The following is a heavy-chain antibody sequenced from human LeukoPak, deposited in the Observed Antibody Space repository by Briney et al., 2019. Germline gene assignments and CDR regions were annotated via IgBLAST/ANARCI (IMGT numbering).Heavy chain of an antibody. D-gene: IGHD2-8*01. J-gene: IGHJ6*03. V-gene: IGHV4-34*01. CDR1: GGSFSGYY. Sequence: SETLSLTCAVYGGSFSGYYWSWIRQPPGKGLEWIGEINHSGSTNYNPSLKSRVTISVDTSKNQFSLKLSSVTAADTAVYYCAKDRCSNGIGCYYYYMDVWGKGTTVTISS. CDR2: INHSGST. CDR3: AKDRCSNGIGCYYYYMDV.